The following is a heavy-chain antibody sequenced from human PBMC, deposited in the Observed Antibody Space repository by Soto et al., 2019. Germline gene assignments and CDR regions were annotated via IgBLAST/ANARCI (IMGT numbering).Heavy chain of an antibody. CDR1: GFTFRSYE. Sequence: EVQLVESGGALVQPGGSLRLSCAASGFTFRSYEMNWVRQAPGKGLEWISYIGISGNNMFFADSVQGRFTTSRDDAKNSLYLQMNSLRVEDTAVYYCARDGANSNSWYFDLWGRGTLVTVSS. CDR2: IGISGNNM. V-gene: IGHV3-48*03. CDR3: ARDGANSNSWYFDL. D-gene: IGHD6-13*01. J-gene: IGHJ2*01.